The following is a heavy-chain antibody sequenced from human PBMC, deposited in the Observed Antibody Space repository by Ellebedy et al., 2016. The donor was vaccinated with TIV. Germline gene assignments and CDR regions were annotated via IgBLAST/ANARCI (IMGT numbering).Heavy chain of an antibody. V-gene: IGHV3-30*18. CDR3: AKEGEQLLVLDSGYYYGMDV. CDR1: GFTVTTNY. J-gene: IGHJ6*02. D-gene: IGHD6-19*01. Sequence: GESLKISCAASGFTVTTNYMNWVRQAPGKGLEWVALISYDGYNKYYSDSVKGRFTISRDNSGNKLFLQMNSLRLEDTAVYYCAKEGEQLLVLDSGYYYGMDVWGRGTTVTVSS. CDR2: ISYDGYNK.